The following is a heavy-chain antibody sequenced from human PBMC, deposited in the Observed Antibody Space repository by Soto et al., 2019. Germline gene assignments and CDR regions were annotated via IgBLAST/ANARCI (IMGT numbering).Heavy chain of an antibody. CDR1: GFSLSTSGVG. Sequence: QITLKESGPTLVKPTQTLTLTCTFSGFSLSTSGVGVGWIRQPPGKALEWLALIYWNDDKRYSPSLKSRLTITKDTSKNQVVLTMTNMDPVDTATYYCAHSSSYYYDSSGHYWLLDYWGQGTLVTVSS. J-gene: IGHJ4*02. CDR3: AHSSSYYYDSSGHYWLLDY. V-gene: IGHV2-5*01. CDR2: IYWNDDK. D-gene: IGHD3-22*01.